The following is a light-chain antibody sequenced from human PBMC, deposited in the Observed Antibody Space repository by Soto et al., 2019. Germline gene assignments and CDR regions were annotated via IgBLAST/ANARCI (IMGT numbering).Light chain of an antibody. CDR1: SSNIGSNY. CDR3: AAWDDSLKGV. J-gene: IGLJ2*01. Sequence: QSVLTQPPSVSGTPGQRVTISCSGSSSNIGSNYVYWYQQLPGTAPKLLIYRNNQRPSGVPDRFSGSKSGTSASLAISGLRSEDEADYYCAAWDDSLKGVFGGGTKVTVL. V-gene: IGLV1-47*01. CDR2: RNN.